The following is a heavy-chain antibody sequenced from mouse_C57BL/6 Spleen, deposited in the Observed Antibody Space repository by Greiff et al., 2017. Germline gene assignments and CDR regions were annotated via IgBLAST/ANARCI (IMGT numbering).Heavy chain of an antibody. CDR3: ASIYYGNYEDY. CDR2: IDPANGDT. V-gene: IGHV14-3*01. Sequence: EVQRVESVAELVRPGASVKLSCTASGFNIKNTYMHWVKQRPDQGLEWIGRIDPANGDTKYAPKCQGQATITADTSSNTAYLQLSSLTSEDTAIYYCASIYYGNYEDYWGQGTTLTVSS. CDR1: GFNIKNTY. J-gene: IGHJ2*01. D-gene: IGHD2-1*01.